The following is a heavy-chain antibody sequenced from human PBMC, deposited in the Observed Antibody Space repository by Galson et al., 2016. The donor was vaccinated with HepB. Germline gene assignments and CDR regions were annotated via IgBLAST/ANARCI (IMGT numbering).Heavy chain of an antibody. Sequence: QSGAEVKKPGESLKISCKGSQYSFSNYWIGWVRQMPGKGLEWMGIIYPGDSDTRYSPSFQGQVTISADKSISTAYLQWSSLKASDTAMYYCARRHGTDMNCYGVFCGMDVWGQGTTVTVSS. J-gene: IGHJ6*02. CDR1: QYSFSNYW. CDR3: ARRHGTDMNCYGVFCGMDV. V-gene: IGHV5-51*03. CDR2: IYPGDSDT. D-gene: IGHD2-2*01.